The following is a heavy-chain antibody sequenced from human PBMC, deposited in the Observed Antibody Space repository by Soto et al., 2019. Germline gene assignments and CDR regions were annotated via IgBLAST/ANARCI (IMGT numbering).Heavy chain of an antibody. CDR2: IYYSGTT. V-gene: IGHV4-31*03. D-gene: IGHD2-8*01. CDR3: ARRALPQCINGVCYKDGFWDY. CDR1: GGSVSSGGYY. J-gene: IGHJ4*02. Sequence: SETLSLTCTVSGGSVSSGGYYWSWIRQHPGTGLEWIGYIYYSGTTYFNPSLKSRASISLDTSKNEFSLKLTSVTAADTAVYYCARRALPQCINGVCYKDGFWDYWGQGAPVTVSS.